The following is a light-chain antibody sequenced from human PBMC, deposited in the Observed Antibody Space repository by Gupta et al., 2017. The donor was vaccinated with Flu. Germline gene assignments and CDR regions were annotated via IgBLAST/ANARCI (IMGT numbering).Light chain of an antibody. CDR2: KGS. V-gene: IGKV2-30*02. J-gene: IGKJ1*01. CDR3: RQGEHWPWT. Sequence: VTLGASASISGRTSQGRGHRDGNNYLYWFQQRRGQSPRRIIDKGSQRGSGVPDSFSSSGSGTDFTLKISRVEAEDVGIYCCRQGEHWPWTFGQGTTVEIK. CDR1: QGRGHRDGNNY.